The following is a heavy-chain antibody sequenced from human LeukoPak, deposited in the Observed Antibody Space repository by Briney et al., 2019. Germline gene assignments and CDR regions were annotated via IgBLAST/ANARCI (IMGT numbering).Heavy chain of an antibody. CDR1: GGSISSYY. CDR3: ARYPGLEGAGIRGAFDD. Sequence: SETLSLTCTVGGGSISSYYWSWIRQPPRKGLEWIGYIYYSGSTNYNPSLKSRVTISVDTSKNRFSLKLSSVTAADTAVYYCARYPGLEGAGIRGAFDDWGQGTLVTVSS. D-gene: IGHD3-10*01. CDR2: IYYSGST. V-gene: IGHV4-59*01. J-gene: IGHJ4*02.